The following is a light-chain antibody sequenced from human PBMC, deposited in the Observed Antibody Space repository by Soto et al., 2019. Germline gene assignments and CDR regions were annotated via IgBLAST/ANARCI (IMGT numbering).Light chain of an antibody. CDR3: QQRGTWPPLT. CDR2: DAS. CDR1: QSVSIY. Sequence: EIVLTQSPATLSLSPGERATLSCRASQSVSIYLAWYQQKPGQAPRLLIYDASNRATGIPARFSGSGSGTDFTLTISRLEPEDFAVYYCQQRGTWPPLTFGGGTKVEIK. V-gene: IGKV3-11*01. J-gene: IGKJ4*01.